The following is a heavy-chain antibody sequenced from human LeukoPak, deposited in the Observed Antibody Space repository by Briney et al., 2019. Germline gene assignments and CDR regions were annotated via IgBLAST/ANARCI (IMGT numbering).Heavy chain of an antibody. Sequence: PGGSPRLSCAASGFIFSSYSMMWVRQAPGKGLEWVSYISSSYNTIYYADFVRGRFTISRDNAKNSLYLQMNSLRAEDTAMYYCARDRHRYNYDSSGYPPYWGQGTQVTVSS. CDR1: GFIFSSYS. V-gene: IGHV3-48*01. D-gene: IGHD3-22*01. J-gene: IGHJ4*02. CDR2: ISSSYNTI. CDR3: ARDRHRYNYDSSGYPPY.